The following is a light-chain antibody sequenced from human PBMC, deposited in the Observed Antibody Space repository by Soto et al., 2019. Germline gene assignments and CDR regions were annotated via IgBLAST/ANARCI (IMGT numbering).Light chain of an antibody. J-gene: IGKJ5*01. V-gene: IGKV1-5*03. CDR3: QQYNNWPPIT. CDR2: KAS. Sequence: IHMTQSPSTLSASVGDRVTITCLASQSISSWLAWYQQKPGKAPKLLIYKASSLESGVPSRFSGSGSGTEFTLTISSLQSEDFAVYYCQQYNNWPPITFGQGKRLENK. CDR1: QSISSW.